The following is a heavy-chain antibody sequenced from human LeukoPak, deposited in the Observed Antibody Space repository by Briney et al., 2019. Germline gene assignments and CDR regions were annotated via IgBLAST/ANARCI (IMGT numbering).Heavy chain of an antibody. Sequence: GGSLRLSCAASGFTFSSYDMNWVRQAPGKGLEWVSSISRSSGYIYYADSVKGRFTISRDNAKNTLYLQMNSLRAEDTAVYYCARDASGSILTYYYDSSGFFDYWGQGTLVTVSS. CDR1: GFTFSSYD. V-gene: IGHV3-21*01. CDR3: ARDASGSILTYYYDSSGFFDY. J-gene: IGHJ4*02. D-gene: IGHD3-22*01. CDR2: ISRSSGYI.